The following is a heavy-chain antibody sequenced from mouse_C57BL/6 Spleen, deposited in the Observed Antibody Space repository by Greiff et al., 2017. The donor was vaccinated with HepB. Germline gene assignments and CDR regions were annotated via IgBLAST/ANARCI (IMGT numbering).Heavy chain of an antibody. CDR3: ASSTVVGPPWFAY. J-gene: IGHJ3*01. D-gene: IGHD1-1*01. CDR2: IDPSDSYT. V-gene: IGHV1-50*01. CDR1: GYTFTSYW. Sequence: QVQLQQPGAELVKPGASVKLSCKASGYTFTSYWMQWVKQRPGQGLEWIGEIDPSDSYTNYNTKFKGKATLTVDTSSSTAYMQLSSLTSEDSAVYYCASSTVVGPPWFAYWGQGTLVTVSA.